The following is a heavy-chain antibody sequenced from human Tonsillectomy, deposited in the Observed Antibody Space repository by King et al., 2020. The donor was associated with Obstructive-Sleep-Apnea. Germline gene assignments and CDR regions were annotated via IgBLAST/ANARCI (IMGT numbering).Heavy chain of an antibody. V-gene: IGHV4-31*03. D-gene: IGHD5-18*01. Sequence: QLQESGPGLVKPSQTLSLTCTVSGDSISIGGYYWTWIRQHPGKGLEWIGHMFYIGTTYYNPSLKSRVTISADTSKNQFSLRLTSVTAADTAVFYWARGGGYTSLDYWGQGTLVTVSS. CDR3: ARGGGYTSLDY. CDR1: GDSISIGGYY. CDR2: MFYIGTT. J-gene: IGHJ4*02.